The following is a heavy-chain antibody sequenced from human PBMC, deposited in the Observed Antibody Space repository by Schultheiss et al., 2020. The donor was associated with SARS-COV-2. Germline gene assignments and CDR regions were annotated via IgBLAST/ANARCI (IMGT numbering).Heavy chain of an antibody. V-gene: IGHV4-4*02. D-gene: IGHD2-2*01. CDR2: IYHSGST. J-gene: IGHJ6*03. CDR1: GGSISSSNW. CDR3: ARVVVVPAASPYMDV. Sequence: LETLSLTCAVSGGSISSSNWWSWVRQPPGKGLEWIGEIYHSGSTNYNPSLKSRVTISVDKSKNQFSLKLSSVTAADTAVYYCARVVVVPAASPYMDVWGKGTTVTVSS.